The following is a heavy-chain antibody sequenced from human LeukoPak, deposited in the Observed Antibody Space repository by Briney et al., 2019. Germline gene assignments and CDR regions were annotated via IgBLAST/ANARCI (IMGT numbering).Heavy chain of an antibody. Sequence: TLSLSCAASGFTFSDYDRRWIRQAPGKGLEWVAGISWNSGSIGYADSVKGPFTISRDNAKNSLYLQMNSLRAEDTALYYCAKGTGDFWSGPNWFDPWGQGTLVTVSS. CDR2: ISWNSGSI. J-gene: IGHJ5*02. D-gene: IGHD3-3*01. CDR1: GFTFSDYD. V-gene: IGHV3-9*01. CDR3: AKGTGDFWSGPNWFDP.